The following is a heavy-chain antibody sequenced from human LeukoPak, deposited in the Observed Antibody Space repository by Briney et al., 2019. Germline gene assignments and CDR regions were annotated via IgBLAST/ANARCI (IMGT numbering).Heavy chain of an antibody. CDR2: IGTSGSSI. CDR1: GFTFSSYE. V-gene: IGHV3-48*03. CDR3: VRDEKLRTGVWYFDY. J-gene: IGHJ4*02. Sequence: GGSLRLSCAASGFTFSSYEMIWVRQAPGKGLEWVSYIGTSGSSIYYADSVKGRFTISRDNAKNSLYLQMNSLRDEDTAVYYCVRDEKLRTGVWYFDYWGQGTLVTVSS. D-gene: IGHD7-27*01.